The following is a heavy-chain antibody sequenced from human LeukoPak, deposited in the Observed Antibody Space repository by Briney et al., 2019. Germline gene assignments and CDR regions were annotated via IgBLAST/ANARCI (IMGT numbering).Heavy chain of an antibody. CDR3: ANLRDSSGYSDY. Sequence: PGGSLRLSCAASGFTFSSYAMSWVRQAPGKGLEWVSAISGSGGNTYYADSVKGRFTISRDNSKNTLYLQMNSLRAEDTAVYYCANLRDSSGYSDYWGQGTLVTVSS. D-gene: IGHD3-22*01. CDR1: GFTFSSYA. CDR2: ISGSGGNT. J-gene: IGHJ4*02. V-gene: IGHV3-23*01.